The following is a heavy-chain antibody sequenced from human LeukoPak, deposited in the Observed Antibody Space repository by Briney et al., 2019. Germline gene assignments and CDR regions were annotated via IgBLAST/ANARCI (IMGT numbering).Heavy chain of an antibody. CDR2: ISYDGSNK. Sequence: GRSLTLSCAASGFTFSRYGMHWVRQAPGKGLEWVAVISYDGSNKYYADSVKGRFTISRDNSKNTLYLQMNSLRGEDTAVYYCAKDRYSGYAFLDYWGQGTVFSVSS. CDR1: GFTFSRYG. V-gene: IGHV3-30*18. D-gene: IGHD5-12*01. J-gene: IGHJ4*02. CDR3: AKDRYSGYAFLDY.